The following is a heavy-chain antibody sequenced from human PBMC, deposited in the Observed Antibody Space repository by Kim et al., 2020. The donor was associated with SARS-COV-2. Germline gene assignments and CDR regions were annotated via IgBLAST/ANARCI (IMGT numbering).Heavy chain of an antibody. CDR2: IYYRGST. Sequence: SETLSLTCTVSGGSISSYYWSWIRQPPGKGLEWIGYIYYRGSTNYNPSLKSRVTISVDTSKNQFSLKLSSVTAADTAVYYCARVGLAARTFDYWGQGTLVTVSS. CDR3: ARVGLAARTFDY. J-gene: IGHJ4*02. D-gene: IGHD6-6*01. V-gene: IGHV4-59*01. CDR1: GGSISSYY.